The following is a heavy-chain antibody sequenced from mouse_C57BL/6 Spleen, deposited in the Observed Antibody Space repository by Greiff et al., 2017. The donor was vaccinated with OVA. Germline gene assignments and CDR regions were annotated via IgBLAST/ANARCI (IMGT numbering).Heavy chain of an antibody. D-gene: IGHD3-2*02. CDR1: GFNIKDYY. V-gene: IGHV14-2*01. Sequence: EVHLVESGAELVKPGASVKLSCTASGFNIKDYYMHWVKQRTEQGLEWIGRIDPEDGETKYAPKFQGKATITADTSSSTAYMQLSSLTSEDSAVYYCARGRQLRLAWFAYWGQGTLVTVSA. CDR2: IDPEDGET. J-gene: IGHJ3*01. CDR3: ARGRQLRLAWFAY.